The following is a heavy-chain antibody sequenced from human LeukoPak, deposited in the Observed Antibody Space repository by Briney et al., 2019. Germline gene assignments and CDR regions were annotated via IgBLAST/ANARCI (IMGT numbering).Heavy chain of an antibody. Sequence: PSETLSLTCTVSGGSISSYYWSWIRQPPGKGLQWLGYIYYSGSTNYNPSLKSRVTISVDTSKNQFSLKLSSVTAADTAVYYCARGSIAAAGSNDYWGQGTLVTVYS. D-gene: IGHD6-13*01. CDR3: ARGSIAAAGSNDY. CDR2: IYYSGST. V-gene: IGHV4-59*12. CDR1: GGSISSYY. J-gene: IGHJ4*02.